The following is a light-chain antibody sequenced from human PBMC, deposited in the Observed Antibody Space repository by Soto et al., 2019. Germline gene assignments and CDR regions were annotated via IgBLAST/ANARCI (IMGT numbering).Light chain of an antibody. CDR1: QSVSSN. V-gene: IGKV3-15*01. CDR2: GAS. Sequence: EIVMTQSPATLSVSPGERATLSCRASQSVSSNLAWYQQKPGQTPRLLIYGASIRAAGIPARFSGSGSGTEFTLTISSLQSEDFAVYYCRHYNNWPRVTIGQGTKVDIK. J-gene: IGKJ2*01. CDR3: RHYNNWPRVT.